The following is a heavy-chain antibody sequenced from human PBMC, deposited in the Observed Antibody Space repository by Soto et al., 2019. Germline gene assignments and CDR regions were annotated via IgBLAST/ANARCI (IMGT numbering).Heavy chain of an antibody. CDR1: GGSISSGGYY. V-gene: IGHV4-31*03. CDR3: ARLASTDYYYYYYMDV. D-gene: IGHD1-1*01. Sequence: SETLSLTCTVSGGSISSGGYYWSWIRQHPGKGLEWIGYIYYSGSTYYNPSLKSRVTISVDTSKNQFSLKLSSVTAADTAVYYCARLASTDYYYYYYMDVWGKGTTVTVSS. J-gene: IGHJ6*03. CDR2: IYYSGST.